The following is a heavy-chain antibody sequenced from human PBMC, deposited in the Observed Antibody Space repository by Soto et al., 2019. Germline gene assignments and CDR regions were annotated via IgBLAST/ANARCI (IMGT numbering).Heavy chain of an antibody. CDR1: GDSISRSSYN. D-gene: IGHD5-12*01. J-gene: IGHJ4*02. CDR2: IYYSGST. Sequence: PSETLSLPCTVSGDSISRSSYNCGWIRQPPGKGLEWIASIYYSGSTYYNPSLKSRVTISADTSKNQFSLKLRSVTAADTAVYYCARHLDIVATTPGFDYWGQGTLVTVSS. CDR3: ARHLDIVATTPGFDY. V-gene: IGHV4-39*01.